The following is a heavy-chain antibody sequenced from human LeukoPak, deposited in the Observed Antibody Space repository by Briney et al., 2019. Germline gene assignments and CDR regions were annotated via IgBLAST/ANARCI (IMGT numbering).Heavy chain of an antibody. Sequence: AGRSLRLSCAASGFTFSSYGMHWVRQAPGKGLEWVAVIWYDGSNKYYADSVKGRFTISGDNSKNTLYLQMNSLRAEDTAVYYCARPVYDILTGYYFDAFDIWGQGTMVTVSS. CDR3: ARPVYDILTGYYFDAFDI. J-gene: IGHJ3*02. CDR1: GFTFSSYG. D-gene: IGHD3-9*01. V-gene: IGHV3-33*01. CDR2: IWYDGSNK.